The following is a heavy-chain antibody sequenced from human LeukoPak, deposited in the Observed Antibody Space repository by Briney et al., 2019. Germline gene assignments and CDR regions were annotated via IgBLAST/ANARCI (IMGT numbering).Heavy chain of an antibody. CDR3: ARGRYSGYDSEFDY. CDR1: GYTFTSYD. J-gene: IGHJ4*02. CDR2: MNPNSGNT. Sequence: ASVKVSCKASGYTFTSYDINWVRQATGQGLEWMGWMNPNSGNTGYAQKFQGRVTMTRNTSISTAYMELSSLRPEDTAVYYCARGRYSGYDSEFDYWGQGTLSPSPQ. V-gene: IGHV1-8*01. D-gene: IGHD5-12*01.